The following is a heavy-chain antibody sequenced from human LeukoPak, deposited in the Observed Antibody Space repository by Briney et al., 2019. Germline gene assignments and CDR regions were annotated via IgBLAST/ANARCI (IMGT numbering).Heavy chain of an antibody. V-gene: IGHV4-4*07. CDR2: IYTSGST. J-gene: IGHJ3*02. D-gene: IGHD5-12*01. CDR1: GGSISSYY. CDR3: ARDRDGYDEGDAFDI. Sequence: SETLSLTCTVSGGSISSYYRSWIRQPAGKGLEWIGRIYTSGSTNYNPSLKSRVTMSVDTSKNQFSLKLSSVTAADTAVYYCARDRDGYDEGDAFDIWGQGTMVTVSS.